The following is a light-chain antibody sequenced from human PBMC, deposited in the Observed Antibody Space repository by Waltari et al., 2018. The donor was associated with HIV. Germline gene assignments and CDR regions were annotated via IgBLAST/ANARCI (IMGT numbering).Light chain of an antibody. J-gene: IGKJ2*01. CDR1: QPINTNY. Sequence: ETVLTQSPGTLSLSSGERAIVSCRASQPINTNYLAWYPLQHGLPPRLLIYDTSTRAAGIPDRFIGSGSGTDFSLTISRLEPEDFAVYFCQQYEASPPMYIFGQGTRLEV. CDR3: QQYEASPPMYI. CDR2: DTS. V-gene: IGKV3-20*01.